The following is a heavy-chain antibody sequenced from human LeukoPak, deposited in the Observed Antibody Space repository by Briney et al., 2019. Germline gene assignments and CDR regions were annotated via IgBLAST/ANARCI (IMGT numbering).Heavy chain of an antibody. CDR2: ISGSGGST. J-gene: IGHJ3*02. V-gene: IGHV3-23*01. D-gene: IGHD6-13*01. Sequence: GGSLRLSCAASGFTFSNYAMSWVRQAPGKGLEWVSAISGSGGSTYYADSVKGRFTVSRDNAKNTLSLQMNSLRVEDTAFYYCARKGIAAPGTHDAFDIWGRGTMVTVSS. CDR3: ARKGIAAPGTHDAFDI. CDR1: GFTFSNYA.